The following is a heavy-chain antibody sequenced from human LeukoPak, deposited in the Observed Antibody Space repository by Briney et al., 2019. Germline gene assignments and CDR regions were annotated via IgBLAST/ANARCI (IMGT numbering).Heavy chain of an antibody. V-gene: IGHV3-33*01. J-gene: IGHJ4*02. Sequence: LPGGSLRLSCAASGFTFSSYGMPWVRQAPGKGLEWVAVIWYDGSNKYYADSVKGRFTISRDNSKNTLYLQMNSLRAEDTAVYYCARGDRYQLLVDGGTTVATSWGYFDYWGQGTLVTVSS. CDR3: ARGDRYQLLVDGGTTVATSWGYFDY. D-gene: IGHD2-2*01. CDR2: IWYDGSNK. CDR1: GFTFSSYG.